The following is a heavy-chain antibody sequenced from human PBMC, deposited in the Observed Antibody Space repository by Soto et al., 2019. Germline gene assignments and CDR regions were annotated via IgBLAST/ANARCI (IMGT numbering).Heavy chain of an antibody. CDR1: GGSFSGYY. V-gene: IGHV4-34*02. CDR2: IIHSGST. CDR3: ARGRAPPLSFLAWFDP. Sequence: QEYLQQWGAGLLKPSETLSLNCAVYGGSFSGYYWNWIRQSPGKGLEWIGGIIHSGSTNYNPSLGSRVTISVDTSKNQSSLKLSSVTAADTAMYYCARGRAPPLSFLAWFDPWGQGILVTVSS. D-gene: IGHD3-3*01. J-gene: IGHJ5*02.